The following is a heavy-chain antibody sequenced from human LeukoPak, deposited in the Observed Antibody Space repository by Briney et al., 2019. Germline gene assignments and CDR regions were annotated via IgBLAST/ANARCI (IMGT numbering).Heavy chain of an antibody. D-gene: IGHD1-26*01. CDR2: ISGSASST. V-gene: IGHV3-23*01. CDR1: GFTFNNYA. Sequence: GGSLRLSCAASGFTFNNYAMSWVRQAPGKGLEWVSAISGSASSTYYADSVKGRFTISRDNSKNTLYLQMNSLRADDTAVYYCAKALGTYYYYFYYMDVWGKGTTVTVSS. CDR3: AKALGTYYYYFYYMDV. J-gene: IGHJ6*03.